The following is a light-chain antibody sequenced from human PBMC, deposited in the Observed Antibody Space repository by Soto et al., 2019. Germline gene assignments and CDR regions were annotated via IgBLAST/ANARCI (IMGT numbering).Light chain of an antibody. CDR3: TSYITSSTAV. J-gene: IGLJ1*01. Sequence: QSALTKPASVFGSPGQSITISCTGTSSDVGGYNFVSWYQQHPGKAPKLMIYEVSNRPSGVSNRFSGSKSGNTASLTISGLKTEDEADYYCTSYITSSTAVFGTGTKVTVL. CDR2: EVS. V-gene: IGLV2-14*03. CDR1: SSDVGGYNF.